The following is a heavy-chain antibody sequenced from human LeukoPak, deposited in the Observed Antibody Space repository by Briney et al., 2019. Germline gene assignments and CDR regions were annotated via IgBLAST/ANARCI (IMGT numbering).Heavy chain of an antibody. V-gene: IGHV4-39*01. Sequence: GSLRLSCAASGFTFSSYEMNWFRQAPGKGLEWIGSFDNSGSTYYNPSLKSRVTISVDTSKDQFSLKLTSVTAADTAVYYCARPPGIAAAWFDPWGQGTLVTVSS. J-gene: IGHJ5*02. CDR2: FDNSGST. D-gene: IGHD6-13*01. CDR1: GFTFSSYE. CDR3: ARPPGIAAAWFDP.